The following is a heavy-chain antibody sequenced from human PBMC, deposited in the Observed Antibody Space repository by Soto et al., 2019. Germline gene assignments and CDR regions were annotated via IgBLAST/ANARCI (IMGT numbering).Heavy chain of an antibody. CDR1: GGSVSSGSYY. D-gene: IGHD6-6*01. CDR2: IYYSGST. J-gene: IGHJ5*02. V-gene: IGHV4-61*01. Sequence: QVQLQESGPGLVKPSETLSLTCTVSGGSVSSGSYYWSWIRQPPGKGLEWIGYIYYSGSTNYNPSLISRVTISVDTSKNQFSLKLSSVTAADTAVYYCARERDSSSFYGWFDPWGQGTLLTVSS. CDR3: ARERDSSSFYGWFDP.